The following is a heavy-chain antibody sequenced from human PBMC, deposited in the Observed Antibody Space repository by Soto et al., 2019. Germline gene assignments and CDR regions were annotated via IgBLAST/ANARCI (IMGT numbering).Heavy chain of an antibody. D-gene: IGHD4-17*01. V-gene: IGHV5-10-1*01. CDR3: ARHDYGARGGDY. J-gene: IGHJ4*02. CDR1: GYSFTSYW. CDR2: IDPSDSYT. Sequence: PGESLKISCNGSGYSFTSYWISWVRQMPGKGPEWMGRIDPSDSYTNYSPSFQGHVTISADKSISTAYLQWSSLKASDTAMYYCARHDYGARGGDYWGQGTLVTVSS.